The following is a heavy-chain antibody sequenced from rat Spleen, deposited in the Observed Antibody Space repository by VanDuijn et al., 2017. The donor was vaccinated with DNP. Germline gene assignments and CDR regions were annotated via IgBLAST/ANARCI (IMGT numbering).Heavy chain of an antibody. CDR3: SRGDYSY. CDR2: MSSGGST. J-gene: IGHJ2*01. D-gene: IGHD1-7*01. CDR1: GFSLTSHT. V-gene: IGHV2-6*01. Sequence: QVQLKESGPGLVQPSQTLSLTCTVSGFSLTSHTVSGVRQPPGKGLEWIAAMSSGGSTYYNSALKSRLSLSRDTSKSQVFLKMNILQTEDTATYSCSRGDYSYWRQGVMVTVSS.